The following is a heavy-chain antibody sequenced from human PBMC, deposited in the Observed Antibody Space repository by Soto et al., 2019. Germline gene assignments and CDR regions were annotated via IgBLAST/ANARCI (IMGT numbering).Heavy chain of an antibody. CDR3: ANVDTIRYYFDY. D-gene: IGHD5-12*01. J-gene: IGHJ4*02. CDR2: IYYSGST. V-gene: IGHV4-39*01. Sequence: NLPETLSLTCTVSGGSITSSSNYWGWIRQPPGKGLESIGSIYYSGSTYYNPSLKSRVTISVDTSKNQFSLKLSSVTAADTAVYYCANVDTIRYYFDYWGQGTLVTVSS. CDR1: GGSITSSSNY.